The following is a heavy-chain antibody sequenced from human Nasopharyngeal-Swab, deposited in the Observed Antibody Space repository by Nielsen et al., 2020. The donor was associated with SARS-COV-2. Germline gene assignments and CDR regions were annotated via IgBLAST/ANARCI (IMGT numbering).Heavy chain of an antibody. J-gene: IGHJ6*03. Sequence: SETLSLTCTVSGGSISSYYWSWIRQPPGKGLEWIGYIYYSGSTNYNPSLKSRVTISVDTSKNQFSLQLSSVTAADTAVYYCARVLIAARYYYYMDVWGKGTTVTVSS. D-gene: IGHD6-6*01. CDR2: IYYSGST. V-gene: IGHV4-59*01. CDR3: ARVLIAARYYYYMDV. CDR1: GGSISSYY.